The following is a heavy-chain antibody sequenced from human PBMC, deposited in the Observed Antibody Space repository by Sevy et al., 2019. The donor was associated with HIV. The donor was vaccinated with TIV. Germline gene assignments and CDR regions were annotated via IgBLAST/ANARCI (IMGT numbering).Heavy chain of an antibody. CDR2: INPNSGGT. CDR1: GYTFTGYY. CDR3: ARDGKKYCSGGSCYDPLDY. D-gene: IGHD2-15*01. Sequence: ASVKVSCKASGYTFTGYYMYWVRQAPGQGLEWMGWINPNSGGTNYAQKFQGRVTMTRDTSISTAYMELSRLRSDDTAVYYCARDGKKYCSGGSCYDPLDYWGQGTLVTVSS. J-gene: IGHJ4*02. V-gene: IGHV1-2*02.